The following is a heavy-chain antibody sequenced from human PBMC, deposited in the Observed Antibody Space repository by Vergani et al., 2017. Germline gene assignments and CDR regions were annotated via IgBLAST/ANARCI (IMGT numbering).Heavy chain of an antibody. J-gene: IGHJ5*02. CDR1: GASIRSSNYY. Sequence: QLQLQESGPGLVKPSATLSLTCSVSGASIRSSNYYWGWIRQPPGKGLEWIASIYYSGRTYYNPSLKSRVPISVDTSKNQFSLTLSSVTAADTAVYFCARHSTVEWLVKLGWIDPWGQGILVTVAS. V-gene: IGHV4-39*01. CDR2: IYYSGRT. CDR3: ARHSTVEWLVKLGWIDP. D-gene: IGHD6-19*01.